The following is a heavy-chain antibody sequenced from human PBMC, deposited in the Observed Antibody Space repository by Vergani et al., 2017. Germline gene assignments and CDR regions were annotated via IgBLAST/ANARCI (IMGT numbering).Heavy chain of an antibody. D-gene: IGHD6-19*01. CDR2: ISSSSSTI. Sequence: EVQLVESGGGLVQPGGSLRLSCAASGFTFSSYSMNWVRQAPGKGLEWVSYISSSSSTIYYADSVKGRFTISRDNAKNSLYLQMNSLRAEDTAVYYCAGGGQWQGHYYYGMDVWGQGTTVTVSS. CDR1: GFTFSSYS. V-gene: IGHV3-48*01. CDR3: AGGGQWQGHYYYGMDV. J-gene: IGHJ6*02.